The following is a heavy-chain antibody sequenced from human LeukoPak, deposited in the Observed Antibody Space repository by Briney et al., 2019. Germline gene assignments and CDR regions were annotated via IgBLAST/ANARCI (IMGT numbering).Heavy chain of an antibody. V-gene: IGHV3-53*01. CDR1: GFTVSSSY. Sequence: LAGGSLRLSCAASGFTVSSSYMSWVRQAPGKGLEWVSVIYSGGFTYYADSVKGRFTISRDNSKNTLYLQMNSLRAEDTAVYYCAKTGNPATGDYWGQGTLVTVSS. CDR3: AKTGNPATGDY. D-gene: IGHD1-1*01. CDR2: IYSGGFT. J-gene: IGHJ4*02.